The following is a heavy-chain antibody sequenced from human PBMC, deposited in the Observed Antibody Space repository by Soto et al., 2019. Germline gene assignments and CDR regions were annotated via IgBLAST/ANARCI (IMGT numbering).Heavy chain of an antibody. J-gene: IGHJ4*02. CDR1: GFTFSSYG. D-gene: IGHD4-17*01. V-gene: IGHV3-30*18. Sequence: QVQLVESGGGVVQPGRSLRLSCAASGFTFSSYGMHWVRQAPGKGLEWVAVISYDGSNKYYADSVKGRFTISRDNSKNTLYLQMNSLRAEDTAVYYCAKKGGYGDYVGYFDYWGQGTLVTVSS. CDR3: AKKGGYGDYVGYFDY. CDR2: ISYDGSNK.